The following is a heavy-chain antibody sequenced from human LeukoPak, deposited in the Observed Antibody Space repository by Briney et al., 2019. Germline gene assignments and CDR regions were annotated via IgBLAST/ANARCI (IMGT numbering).Heavy chain of an antibody. D-gene: IGHD3-16*02. J-gene: IGHJ4*02. Sequence: SETLSLTCTVSGGSISSYYWSWIRQPPGKGLEWIGYIYYSGSTNYNPSLKSRVTISVDTSKNQFSLKLSSVTAADTAVYYCARLAVNFDYWGQGTLVTVSS. CDR1: GGSISSYY. V-gene: IGHV4-59*01. CDR3: ARLAVNFDY. CDR2: IYYSGST.